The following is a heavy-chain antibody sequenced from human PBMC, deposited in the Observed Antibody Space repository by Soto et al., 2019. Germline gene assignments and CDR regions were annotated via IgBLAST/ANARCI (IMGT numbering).Heavy chain of an antibody. CDR3: AKGDYYYYYMDV. Sequence: EVQLLESGGGLVQPGGSLRLSCAASGFTFSSYAMSWVRQAPGKGLEWVSAISGSGGSTYYADSVKGRFTISRDNSKNTLYLQMTSLRAEDTAVYYCAKGDYYYYYMDVWGKGTTVTVSS. CDR1: GFTFSSYA. J-gene: IGHJ6*03. CDR2: ISGSGGST. V-gene: IGHV3-23*01.